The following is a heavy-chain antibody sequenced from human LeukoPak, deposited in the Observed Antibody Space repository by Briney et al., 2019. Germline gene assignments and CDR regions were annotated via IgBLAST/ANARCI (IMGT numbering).Heavy chain of an antibody. Sequence: SETLSLTCAVYGGSFSGYYWSWLRQPPGKGLEWIGEINHSGSTNYNPSLKSRVTISVDTSKNQFSLKLSSVTAADTAVYYCARGHPPYYYGSGSSRWFDPWGQGTLVTVSS. CDR2: INHSGST. J-gene: IGHJ5*02. V-gene: IGHV4-34*01. D-gene: IGHD3-10*01. CDR1: GGSFSGYY. CDR3: ARGHPPYYYGSGSSRWFDP.